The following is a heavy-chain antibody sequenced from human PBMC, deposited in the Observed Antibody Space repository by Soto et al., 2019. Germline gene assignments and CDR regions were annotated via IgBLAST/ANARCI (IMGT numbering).Heavy chain of an antibody. CDR3: ARHVPYCSDTSHCAYGMDV. CDR1: GGSISSYY. CDR2: IYYSGST. D-gene: IGHD2-2*01. Sequence: SETLSLTCTVSGGSISSYYWSWIRQPPGKGLEWIGYIYYSGSTNHNPSLKSRVTISVDTSKNQFPLKLSSVTAADTAVYYCARHVPYCSDTSHCAYGMDVWGQGTTVTVSS. J-gene: IGHJ6*02. V-gene: IGHV4-59*08.